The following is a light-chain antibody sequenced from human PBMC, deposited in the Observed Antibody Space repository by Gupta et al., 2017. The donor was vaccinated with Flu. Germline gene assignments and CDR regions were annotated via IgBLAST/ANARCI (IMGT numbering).Light chain of an antibody. V-gene: IGLV1-40*01. Sequence: TMSCTGSSSNIGAGYDVHWYQQLPGTAPKLLIYGNSNRPSGVPDRFSGSKSGTSASLAITGLQAEDEADYYCQSYDSSLSGSGVFGTGTKVTVL. CDR3: QSYDSSLSGSGV. CDR1: SSNIGAGYD. J-gene: IGLJ1*01. CDR2: GNS.